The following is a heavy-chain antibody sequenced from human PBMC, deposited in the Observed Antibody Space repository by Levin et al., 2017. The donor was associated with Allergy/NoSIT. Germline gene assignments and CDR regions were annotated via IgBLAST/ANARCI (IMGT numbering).Heavy chain of an antibody. CDR1: AGSITDSY. CDR3: ARALDCSTASCPMAYDS. CDR2: IYHSRTS. J-gene: IGHJ4*02. Sequence: SQTLSLTCTVSAGSITDSYWSWIRPPPGKGLEWIGYIYHSRTSNYNTSLRSRATIAVDPSKNQLSLKVTSVTAADTAVYYCARALDCSTASCPMAYDSWGQGTLVTVSS. V-gene: IGHV4-59*01. D-gene: IGHD2-2*01.